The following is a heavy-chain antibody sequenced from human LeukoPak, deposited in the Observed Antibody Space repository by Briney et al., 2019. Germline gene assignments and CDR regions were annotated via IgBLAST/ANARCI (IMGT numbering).Heavy chain of an antibody. Sequence: ASVKVSCKASGYTFTSYGISWVRQAPGQGLDWMEWISAYNGNTNYAQKLQGRVTMTTDTSTSTAYMELRSLRSDDTAVYFFFKQKTAYEILTGGIDYWGQGTLVTVSS. D-gene: IGHD3-9*01. CDR2: ISAYNGNT. V-gene: IGHV1-18*01. CDR1: GYTFTSYG. J-gene: IGHJ4*02. CDR3: FKQKTAYEILTGGIDY.